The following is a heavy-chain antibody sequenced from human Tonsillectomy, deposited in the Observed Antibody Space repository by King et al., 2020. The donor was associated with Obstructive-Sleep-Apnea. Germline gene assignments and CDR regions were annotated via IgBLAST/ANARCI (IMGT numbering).Heavy chain of an antibody. V-gene: IGHV3-11*01. D-gene: IGHD1-7*01. Sequence: VQLVESGGGLVKPGGSLRLSCAASGFTFSDYYMTWIRQAPGKGLEWVSYISSSGETIYYADSVRGRFTISRDNAKNSLFLQMNSLRAEDKAVYYCARDGITVKPVPSRTRVNWFDPWGQGTLVAVSS. CDR2: ISSSGETI. CDR3: ARDGITVKPVPSRTRVNWFDP. CDR1: GFTFSDYY. J-gene: IGHJ5*02.